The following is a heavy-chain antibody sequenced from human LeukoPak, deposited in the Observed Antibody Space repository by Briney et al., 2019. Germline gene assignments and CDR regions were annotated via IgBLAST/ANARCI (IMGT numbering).Heavy chain of an antibody. Sequence: SETLSLTCTVSGGSISGYSWSWIRQSAGKGLEWIGRIYTSGSTDYNPSFKSRVTMSIDTSKKQFSLNLTSVTAADTAVYYCARDNSAGPWGQGTLVTVSS. J-gene: IGHJ5*02. CDR2: IYTSGST. D-gene: IGHD4-23*01. V-gene: IGHV4-4*07. CDR3: ARDNSAGP. CDR1: GGSISGYS.